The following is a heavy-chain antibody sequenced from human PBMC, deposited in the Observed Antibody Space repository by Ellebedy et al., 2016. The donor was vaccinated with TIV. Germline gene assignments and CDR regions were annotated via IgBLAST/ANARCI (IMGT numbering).Heavy chain of an antibody. J-gene: IGHJ5*02. CDR1: GFTFSSYG. CDR2: ISYDGTYK. D-gene: IGHD1-14*01. V-gene: IGHV3-30*03. Sequence: GESLKISCATSGFTFSSYGMHWVRQAPGKGLEWVAVISYDGTYKYYADSVKGRFTISRDSSKNTLYLQMNSLRAIDTAVYYCARGVGNPGGWFDPWGQGTLVTVSS. CDR3: ARGVGNPGGWFDP.